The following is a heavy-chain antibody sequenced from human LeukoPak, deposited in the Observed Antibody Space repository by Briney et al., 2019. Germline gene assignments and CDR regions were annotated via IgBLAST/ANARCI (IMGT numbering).Heavy chain of an antibody. D-gene: IGHD3/OR15-3a*01. CDR2: IYYRGST. J-gene: IGHJ4*02. CDR3: ARQTGSGLFILP. V-gene: IGHV4-59*04. CDR1: GGSISSYY. Sequence: SETLSLTCTVSGGSISSYYWSWIRQPPGKGLEWIGYIYYRGSTYYNPSLKSRVTISVDTSKNQFSLRLTSVTAADTAVYFCARQTGSGLFILPGGQGTLVTVSS.